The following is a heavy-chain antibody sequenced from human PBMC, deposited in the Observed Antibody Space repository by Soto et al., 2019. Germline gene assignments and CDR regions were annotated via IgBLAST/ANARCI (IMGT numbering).Heavy chain of an antibody. CDR2: ISASGSST. D-gene: IGHD6-13*01. CDR1: GFTFYNYA. J-gene: IGHJ4*02. CDR3: AKDRYISSIEPPEIDY. Sequence: PGGSLRLSCAASGFTFYNYAMSWVRQAPGKGLEWVSAISASGSSTCYADSVKGRFAISRDNSKNTLYLQMSSLRADDTAVYYCAKDRYISSIEPPEIDYWGQGTPVTVSS. V-gene: IGHV3-23*01.